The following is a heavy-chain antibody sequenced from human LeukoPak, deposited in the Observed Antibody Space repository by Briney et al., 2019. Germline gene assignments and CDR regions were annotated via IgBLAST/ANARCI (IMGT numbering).Heavy chain of an antibody. D-gene: IGHD3-16*01. V-gene: IGHV4-4*07. CDR3: ARLPRGIAFPSYYYYGMDV. CDR2: IYTSGST. J-gene: IGHJ6*02. Sequence: SETLSLTCTVSGGSISSYYWSWIRQPAGKGLEWIGRIYTSGSTNYNPSLKSRVTISVDTSKNQFSLKLSSVTAADTAVYYCARLPRGIAFPSYYYYGMDVWGQGTTVTVSS. CDR1: GGSISSYY.